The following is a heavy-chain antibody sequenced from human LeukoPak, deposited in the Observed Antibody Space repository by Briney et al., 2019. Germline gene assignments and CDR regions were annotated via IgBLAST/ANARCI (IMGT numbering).Heavy chain of an antibody. D-gene: IGHD1-26*01. Sequence: KPSETLSLTCTVSGGSIGSGGYYWSWIRQPPGKGLEWIGYIYFSGSTNYNPSLKSRVTISVDTSKNQFSLKLSSVTAADTAVYYCARSKSQSGSCRYYFDYWGQGTLVTVSS. CDR1: GGSIGSGGYY. V-gene: IGHV4-61*08. CDR3: ARSKSQSGSCRYYFDY. J-gene: IGHJ4*02. CDR2: IYFSGST.